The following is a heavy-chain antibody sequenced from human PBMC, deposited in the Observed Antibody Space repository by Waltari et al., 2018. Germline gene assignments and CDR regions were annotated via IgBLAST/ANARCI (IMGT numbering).Heavy chain of an antibody. Sequence: EVQLVASGGGWIQPGGSLRLSCAASWFTVSTHYMNWVRQAPGKGLEWVSVINSGGDTHYADSVKGRFTISRDNSKNTVYLQMNTLRAEDTALYYCTRDVTGYYYFDLWGRGTLVTVSS. CDR1: WFTVSTHY. J-gene: IGHJ2*01. CDR2: INSGGDT. V-gene: IGHV3-53*01. CDR3: TRDVTGYYYFDL.